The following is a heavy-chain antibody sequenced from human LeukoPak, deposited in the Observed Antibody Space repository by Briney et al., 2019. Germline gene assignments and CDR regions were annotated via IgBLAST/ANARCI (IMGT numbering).Heavy chain of an antibody. CDR1: GGSISTNNW. CDR2: IYHTGST. CDR3: AKSGDYLWDY. V-gene: IGHV4-4*02. Sequence: PSGTLSLTCAVSGGSISTNNWWIWVRQPPGKGLEWIGEIYHTGSTNYSPSLRSRVTMSIDKSNNQFSLNLNSVTAADTAVYYCAKSGDYLWDYWGQGTLVTVSS. J-gene: IGHJ4*02. D-gene: IGHD3-16*01.